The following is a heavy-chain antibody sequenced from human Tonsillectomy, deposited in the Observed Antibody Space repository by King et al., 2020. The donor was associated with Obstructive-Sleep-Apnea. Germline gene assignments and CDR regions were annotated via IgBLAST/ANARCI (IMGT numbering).Heavy chain of an antibody. J-gene: IGHJ5*02. D-gene: IGHD3-3*01. CDR2: ISGSGVST. V-gene: IGHV3-23*04. CDR1: GFTFSSYA. Sequence: VQLVESGGGLVQPGGSLRLSCAASGFTFSSYAMIWVRQAPGKGLEWVSAISGSGVSTYSADSVKGRFTISRDNSKNTLYLQMNSLRAEDTAVYYCAKDLRDFRIGWFDPWGQGTLVTVSS. CDR3: AKDLRDFRIGWFDP.